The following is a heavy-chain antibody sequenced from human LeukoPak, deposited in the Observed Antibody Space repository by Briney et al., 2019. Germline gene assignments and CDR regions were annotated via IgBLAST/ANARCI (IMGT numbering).Heavy chain of an antibody. V-gene: IGHV4-30-2*01. D-gene: IGHD1-26*01. CDR3: ARTLGATTAFDAFDI. J-gene: IGHJ3*02. CDR2: IYHSGST. CDR1: GGSISSGGYY. Sequence: SETLSLTCTVSGGSISSGGYYWSWIRQPPGKGLEWIGYIYHSGSTYYNPSLKSRVTISVDRSKNQFSLKLSSVTAADTAVYYCARTLGATTAFDAFDIWGQGTMVTVSS.